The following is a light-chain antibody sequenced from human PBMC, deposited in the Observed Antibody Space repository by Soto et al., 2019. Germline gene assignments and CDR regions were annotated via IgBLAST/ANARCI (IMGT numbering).Light chain of an antibody. CDR2: QND. CDR3: GTWDSSLNIFV. Sequence: VLTHPPSGSAAAGQKLTITSSGGSSNIGNYYVSWHQQLPGTAPKLVIYQNDKRPSGIPDRFSGSKSGTSATLGITGLQTVDEADYYCGTWDSSLNIFVFGSGTKVTVL. J-gene: IGLJ1*01. V-gene: IGLV1-51*02. CDR1: SSNIGNYY.